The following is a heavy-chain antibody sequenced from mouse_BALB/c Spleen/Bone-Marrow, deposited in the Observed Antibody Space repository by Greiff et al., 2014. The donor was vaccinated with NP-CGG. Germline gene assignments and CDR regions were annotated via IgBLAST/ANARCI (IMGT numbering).Heavy chain of an antibody. V-gene: IGHV3-2*02. CDR1: GYSITSDYA. CDR3: ARGITTAWFAY. CDR2: ISYSGST. J-gene: IGHJ3*01. Sequence: VQLQQSGPGLVKPSQSLSLTCTATGYSITSDYAWNWIRQFPGNKLEWMGYISYSGSTSYNPSLKSRISITRDTSKNQFFLQLNSVTTEDTATYYCARGITTAWFAYWGQGTLVTVSA. D-gene: IGHD2-4*01.